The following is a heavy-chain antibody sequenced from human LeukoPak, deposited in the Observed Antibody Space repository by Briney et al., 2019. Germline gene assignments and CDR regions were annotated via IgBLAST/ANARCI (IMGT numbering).Heavy chain of an antibody. CDR2: ISYDGSNK. J-gene: IGHJ6*03. Sequence: PGGSLRLSCAASGFTFSSYARHWVRQAPGKGLEWVAVISYDGSNKYYADSVKGRFTISRDNSKNTLYLQMNSLRAEDTAVYYCARDLPSRVGYMDVWGKGTTVTVSS. CDR1: GFTFSSYA. CDR3: ARDLPSRVGYMDV. V-gene: IGHV3-30*04. D-gene: IGHD2-2*01.